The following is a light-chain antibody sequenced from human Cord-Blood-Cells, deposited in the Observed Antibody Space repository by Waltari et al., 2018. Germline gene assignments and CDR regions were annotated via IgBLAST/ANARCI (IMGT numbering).Light chain of an antibody. CDR3: QQYNSYSG. V-gene: IGKV1-5*03. CDR1: QSISSW. J-gene: IGKJ1*01. Sequence: DIQMTQSPSTLSASVGDRVTITCRASQSISSWLAWYQQKPGKAPKLLIYKASSLESGFPSRFSGSGSGTEFTLTISSLQPDDFATYYCQQYNSYSGFGQGTKVEIK. CDR2: KAS.